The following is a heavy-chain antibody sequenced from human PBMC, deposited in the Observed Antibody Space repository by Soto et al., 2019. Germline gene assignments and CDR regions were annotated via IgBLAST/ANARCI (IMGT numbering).Heavy chain of an antibody. V-gene: IGHV3-23*01. D-gene: IGHD2-2*02. CDR3: ARVSQLLYYDWFDP. CDR1: GFTFSSKA. Sequence: GGSLRLSCAASGFTFSSKALSWVRQAPGKGLEWVSSISDSGDVTNYVDSVKGRFTVSRDNSKNTLYLQMNSLRAEDTAVYYCARVSQLLYYDWFDPWGQGTLVTVSS. J-gene: IGHJ5*02. CDR2: ISDSGDVT.